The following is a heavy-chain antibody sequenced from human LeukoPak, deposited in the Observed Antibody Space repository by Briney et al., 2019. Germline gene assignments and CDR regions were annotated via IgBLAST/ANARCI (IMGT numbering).Heavy chain of an antibody. D-gene: IGHD3-10*01. CDR2: ISYDGSNK. J-gene: IGHJ4*02. CDR3: ARDHYYGSVLDW. Sequence: GRSLRLSCAASGSTFSSYAMHWVRQAPGKGLEWVAVISYDGSNKYYADSVKGRFTISRDNSKNTLYLQMNSLRAEDTAVYYCARDHYYGSVLDWWGQGTLVTVSS. V-gene: IGHV3-30-3*01. CDR1: GSTFSSYA.